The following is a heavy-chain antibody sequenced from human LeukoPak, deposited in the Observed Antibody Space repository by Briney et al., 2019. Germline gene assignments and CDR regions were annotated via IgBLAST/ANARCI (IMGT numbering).Heavy chain of an antibody. Sequence: PSETLSLTCAVYGGSFSGYYWSWIRQPPGKGLEWIGEINHSGSTDYNPSLKSRVTISVDTSKNQFSLKLSSVTAADTAVYYCARVPRRRFLEWLPPGAFDIWGQGTMVTVSS. CDR1: GGSFSGYY. J-gene: IGHJ3*02. V-gene: IGHV4-34*01. D-gene: IGHD3-3*01. CDR2: INHSGST. CDR3: ARVPRRRFLEWLPPGAFDI.